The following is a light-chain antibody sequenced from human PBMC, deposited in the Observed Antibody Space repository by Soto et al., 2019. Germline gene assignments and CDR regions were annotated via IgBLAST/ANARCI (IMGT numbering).Light chain of an antibody. CDR2: DVN. V-gene: IGLV2-11*01. CDR3: SSYAGGSTLL. Sequence: QSALTQPRSVSGSPGQSVTIFCTGTSSDVGGYNYVSWYQQHPGKAPKLMFDDVNKRPSGVPGRFSGSKSGNPASLTISGLQAEDEANYYCSSYAGGSTLLFGGGTKVTVL. CDR1: SSDVGGYNY. J-gene: IGLJ3*02.